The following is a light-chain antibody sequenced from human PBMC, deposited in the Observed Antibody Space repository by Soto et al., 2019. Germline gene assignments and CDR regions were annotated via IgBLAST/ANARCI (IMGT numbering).Light chain of an antibody. Sequence: EILLMQSPGTLSLSPGERATLSCRASQSVSSNLVWYQHRPGQAPRLLIYDASNRATGIPARFSGSGSGTEFTLTISSLKSEDFAIYYCQQYNIWPPWTFGHGTKVDIK. CDR3: QQYNIWPPWT. CDR2: DAS. CDR1: QSVSSN. J-gene: IGKJ1*01. V-gene: IGKV3D-15*01.